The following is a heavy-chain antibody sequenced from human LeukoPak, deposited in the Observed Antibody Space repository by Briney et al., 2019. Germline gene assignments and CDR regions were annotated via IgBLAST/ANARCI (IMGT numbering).Heavy chain of an antibody. CDR2: ISAYNGNT. CDR1: GYTFTSYG. Sequence: ASVKVSCKASGYTFTSYGISWVRQAPGQGLEWMGWISAYNGNTNYAQNFQGRVTMTRDTSTSTVYMELSSLRSEDTAVYYCARPDSSSSPFDYWGQGTLVTVSS. V-gene: IGHV1-18*01. CDR3: ARPDSSSSPFDY. D-gene: IGHD6-6*01. J-gene: IGHJ4*02.